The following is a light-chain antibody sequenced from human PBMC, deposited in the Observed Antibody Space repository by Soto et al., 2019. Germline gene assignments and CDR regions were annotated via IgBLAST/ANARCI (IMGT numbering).Light chain of an antibody. CDR1: QSVSSN. V-gene: IGKV3-15*01. Sequence: EIVMTPYPATLSVSPGERAPLSCRASQSVSSNLAWYQQRPGQAPRLLIYDASTRATDIPARVSGSGSGTEFTLTISSLQSEDFAVYYCQQYNNWPRTFGQGTKVEIK. CDR2: DAS. J-gene: IGKJ1*01. CDR3: QQYNNWPRT.